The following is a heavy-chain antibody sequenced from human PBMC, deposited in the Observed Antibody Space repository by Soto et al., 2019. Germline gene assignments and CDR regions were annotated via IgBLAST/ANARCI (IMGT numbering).Heavy chain of an antibody. CDR2: ISSSSSTI. CDR1: GFTFSSYS. CDR3: ARVLYYYYMDV. Sequence: GGSLRLSCAASGFTFSSYSMNWVRQAPGKGLEWVSYISSSSSTIYYADSVKGRFTISGDNAKNSLYLQMNSLRAEDTAVYYCARVLYYYYMDVWGKGTTVTVSS. J-gene: IGHJ6*03. V-gene: IGHV3-48*01.